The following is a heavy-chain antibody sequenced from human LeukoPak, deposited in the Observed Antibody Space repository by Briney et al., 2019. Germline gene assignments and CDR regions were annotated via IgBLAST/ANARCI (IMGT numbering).Heavy chain of an antibody. CDR1: GFTFSSYW. CDR2: INSDGSST. CDR3: ARVSIAVAGIVY. D-gene: IGHD6-19*01. V-gene: IGHV3-74*01. Sequence: GGSLRLSCAASGFTFSSYWMHWVRHAPGKGLVWVSRINSDGSSTSYADSVKGRFTISRDNAKNTLYLQMNSLRAEDTAVYYCARVSIAVAGIVYWGQGTLVTVSS. J-gene: IGHJ4*02.